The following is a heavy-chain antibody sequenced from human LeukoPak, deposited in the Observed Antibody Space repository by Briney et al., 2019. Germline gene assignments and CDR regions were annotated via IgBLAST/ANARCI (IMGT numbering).Heavy chain of an antibody. Sequence: GASVKVSCKVSGYTLTELSMHWVRQAPGKGLEWMGGFDPEDGETIYAQKFQGRVTMTEGTSTDTAYMELSSLRSEDTAVYYCATPRGYGNSDAFDIWGQGTMVTVSS. CDR2: FDPEDGET. J-gene: IGHJ3*02. CDR1: GYTLTELS. D-gene: IGHD4-23*01. CDR3: ATPRGYGNSDAFDI. V-gene: IGHV1-24*01.